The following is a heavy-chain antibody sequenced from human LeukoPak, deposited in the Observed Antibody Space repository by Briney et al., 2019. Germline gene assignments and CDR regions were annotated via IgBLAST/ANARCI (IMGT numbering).Heavy chain of an antibody. CDR1: GGSISSYY. CDR2: IYYSGST. J-gene: IGHJ3*02. Sequence: PSETLSLTCTVSGGSISSYYWSWIRQPPGKELEWIGYIYYSGSTNYNPSLKSRVTISVDTSKNQFSLKLSSVTAADTAVYYCARGGLVDTAMVTANGAFDIWGQGTMVTVSS. D-gene: IGHD5-18*01. V-gene: IGHV4-59*01. CDR3: ARGGLVDTAMVTANGAFDI.